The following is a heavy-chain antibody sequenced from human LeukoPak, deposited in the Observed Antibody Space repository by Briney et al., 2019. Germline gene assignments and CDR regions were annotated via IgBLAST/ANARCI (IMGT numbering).Heavy chain of an antibody. V-gene: IGHV3-30*18. Sequence: GGSLRLSCAASGFTFSSYGMHWVRQAPGKGLEWVAVISYDGSNKYYADSVKGRFTISRDNSKNTLYLQMNSLRAEDTAVYYCANRGRAARPFDYWGQGTLVTVSS. CDR2: ISYDGSNK. CDR3: ANRGRAARPFDY. D-gene: IGHD6-6*01. CDR1: GFTFSSYG. J-gene: IGHJ4*02.